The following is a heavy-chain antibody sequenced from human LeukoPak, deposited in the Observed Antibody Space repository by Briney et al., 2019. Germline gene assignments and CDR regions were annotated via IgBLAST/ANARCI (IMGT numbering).Heavy chain of an antibody. Sequence: GFLRLSCAASGFTFSSYAMSWVRQAPGKGLEWVSAISGSGGSTYYADSVKGRFTISRDNSKNTLYLQMNSLRAEDTAVYYCASARGEWLPSGYWGQGTLVTVSS. D-gene: IGHD3-3*01. CDR1: GFTFSSYA. J-gene: IGHJ4*02. CDR2: ISGSGGST. V-gene: IGHV3-23*01. CDR3: ASARGEWLPSGY.